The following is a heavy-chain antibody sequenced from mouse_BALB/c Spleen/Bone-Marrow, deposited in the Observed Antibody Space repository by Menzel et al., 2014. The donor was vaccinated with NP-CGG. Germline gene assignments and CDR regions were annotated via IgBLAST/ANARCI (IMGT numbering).Heavy chain of an antibody. V-gene: IGHV1-39*01. D-gene: IGHD1-1*01. CDR2: IDPYYGGT. CDR3: ATYGYSYWYFDV. Sequence: EVQLQESGPELEKPGASVKISCKASGYSFTGYNMNWVKQSNGKSLEWIGDIDPYYGGTSYNQKFKGKATLTVDKSSSTAYMQLKSLTSEDSAVYYCATYGYSYWYFDVWGAGTTVTVSS. J-gene: IGHJ1*01. CDR1: GYSFTGYN.